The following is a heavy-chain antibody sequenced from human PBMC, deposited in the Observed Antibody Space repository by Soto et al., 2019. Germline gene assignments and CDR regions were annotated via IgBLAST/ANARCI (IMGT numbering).Heavy chain of an antibody. CDR2: IYYSGST. J-gene: IGHJ4*02. CDR1: GDSISSGSYC. CDR3: AIAVTTVTTYDY. V-gene: IGHV4-31*03. Sequence: QVQLQESGPGLVKPSQTLSLTCTVSGDSISSGSYCWSWIRQHPGKGLEWIGYIYYSGSTYYNPSLKSRVTLSVDTSKNQFSLKLSSVTAADTAVYYCAIAVTTVTTYDYWGQGTLVTVSS. D-gene: IGHD4-17*01.